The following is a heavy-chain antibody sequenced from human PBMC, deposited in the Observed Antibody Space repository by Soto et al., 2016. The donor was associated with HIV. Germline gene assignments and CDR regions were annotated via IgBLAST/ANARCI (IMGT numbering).Heavy chain of an antibody. CDR2: ISRSSTYI. D-gene: IGHD6-13*01. CDR3: ARAETYSSSYQD. V-gene: IGHV3-21*01. CDR1: EFTFRTYS. Sequence: EVQLVESGGGQVKPGESLRLSCTGSEFTFRTYSMNWVRQAPGKGLEWVSSISRSSTYIYYADSVKGRFTISRDNAKNLLYLQMNSLRAEDTAVYYCARAETYSSSYQDWGQGTLVTVSS. J-gene: IGHJ4*02.